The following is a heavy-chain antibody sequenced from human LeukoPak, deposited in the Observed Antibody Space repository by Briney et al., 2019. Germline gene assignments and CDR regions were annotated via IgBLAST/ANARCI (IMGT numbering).Heavy chain of an antibody. D-gene: IGHD2-2*01. Sequence: GGSLRLSCTGSGFTFGHYALAWVRLAPGKGLEWLGFIRSQAYGGTIEYAASVKGRFSISRDNSKSIADLQINSLKTEDTAVYYCARGGDFGVPAPLGIDAFDIWGQGTMVTVSS. J-gene: IGHJ3*02. CDR2: IRSQAYGGTI. CDR3: ARGGDFGVPAPLGIDAFDI. V-gene: IGHV3-49*04. CDR1: GFTFGHYA.